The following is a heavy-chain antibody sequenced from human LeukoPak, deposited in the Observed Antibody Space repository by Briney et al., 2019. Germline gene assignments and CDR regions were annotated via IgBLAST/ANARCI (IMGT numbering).Heavy chain of an antibody. Sequence: GGSLRLSCAASGFTFSSYSMNWVRQAPGKGLEWVSSISSSSSYIYYADSVKGRFTISRDNAKNSLYLQMNCLRAEDTAVYYCARDYYSSPTALDYWGQGTLVTVSS. CDR2: ISSSSSYI. CDR1: GFTFSSYS. V-gene: IGHV3-21*01. J-gene: IGHJ4*02. D-gene: IGHD6-13*01. CDR3: ARDYYSSPTALDY.